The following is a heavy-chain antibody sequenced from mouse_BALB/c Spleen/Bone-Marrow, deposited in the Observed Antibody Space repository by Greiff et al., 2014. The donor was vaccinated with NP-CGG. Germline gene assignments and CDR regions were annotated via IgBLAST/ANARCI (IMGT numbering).Heavy chain of an antibody. CDR2: INPSSGYT. CDR1: GYSFTNYM. J-gene: IGHJ3*01. Sequence: LQESGADLARPGASVKMSCKASGYSFTNYMIHWVKQRPGQGLEWIGYINPSSGYTNYNQKFKDKATLTADKLSSTAYMQLSSLTSEDSAVYYCARWAYYDYGGFAYWGQGTLVTVSA. D-gene: IGHD2-4*01. CDR3: ARWAYYDYGGFAY. V-gene: IGHV1-4*01.